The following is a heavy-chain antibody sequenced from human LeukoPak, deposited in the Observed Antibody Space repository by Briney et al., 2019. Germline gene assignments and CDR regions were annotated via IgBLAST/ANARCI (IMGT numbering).Heavy chain of an antibody. CDR2: IDYSGST. CDR1: GGSVTFSSYY. J-gene: IGHJ4*01. CDR3: ARHSENVPVDALDY. D-gene: IGHD3-10*02. V-gene: IGHV4-39*01. Sequence: PSETLSLTCIVSGGSVTFSSYYWGWIRQAPGKGLEWIGSIDYSGSTYYNPSLKSRLSISVETTKNQFSLRLSSVTAADTAVYYCARHSENVPVDALDYWGQGTLITVSS.